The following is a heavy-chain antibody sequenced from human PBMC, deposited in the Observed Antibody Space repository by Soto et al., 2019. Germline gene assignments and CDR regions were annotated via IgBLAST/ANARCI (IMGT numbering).Heavy chain of an antibody. J-gene: IGHJ3*02. Sequence: EVQLVESGGGLVKPGGSLRLSCAASGFTFSSYSMNWVRQAPGKGLEWVSSISSSSSYIYYADSVKGRFTISRDNAKNSLYLQMNSLRAEDTAVYYCAREKYYYDSSGRRHDAFDIWGQGTMVTVSS. CDR3: AREKYYYDSSGRRHDAFDI. CDR1: GFTFSSYS. CDR2: ISSSSSYI. D-gene: IGHD3-22*01. V-gene: IGHV3-21*06.